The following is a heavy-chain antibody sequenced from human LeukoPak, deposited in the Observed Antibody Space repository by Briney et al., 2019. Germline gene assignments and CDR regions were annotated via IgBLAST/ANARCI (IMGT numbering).Heavy chain of an antibody. CDR2: IRGSGDST. V-gene: IGHV3-23*01. CDR3: AKESLYVWGSYRPVSDC. D-gene: IGHD3-16*02. J-gene: IGHJ4*02. Sequence: GGSLRLSCAASGFTFSSHPMSWVRLAPGKGLEWVSSIRGSGDSTYYADSVKGRFTISRDNTKNTLYLQMNSLRGDDTAVYYCAKESLYVWGSYRPVSDCWGQGTLVTVSS. CDR1: GFTFSSHP.